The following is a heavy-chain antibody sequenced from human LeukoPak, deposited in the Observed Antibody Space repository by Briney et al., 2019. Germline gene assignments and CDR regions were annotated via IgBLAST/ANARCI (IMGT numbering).Heavy chain of an antibody. J-gene: IGHJ4*02. CDR1: GFTFSRYW. CDR3: ATDRDNSDWQKRFDS. D-gene: IGHD2-21*02. CDR2: INQDAREI. V-gene: IGHV3-7*01. Sequence: GGSLRLSCAAAGFTFSRYWMNWYRQAPGKGLERVGNINQDAREINYVDSVRGRFTISRDNAKNSLHLQMNSLRAEDTAVYYCATDRDNSDWQKRFDSWGQGTLVTVSS.